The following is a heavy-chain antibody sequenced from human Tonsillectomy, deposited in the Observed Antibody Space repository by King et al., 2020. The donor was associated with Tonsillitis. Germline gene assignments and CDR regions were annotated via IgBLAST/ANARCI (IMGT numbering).Heavy chain of an antibody. J-gene: IGHJ5*02. V-gene: IGHV4-59*01. CDR1: GGSNSSYY. CDR2: IYYSGST. D-gene: IGHD6-19*01. Sequence: QLQESGPGLVKPSETLSLTCTVSGGSNSSYYWSWIRQPPGKGLEWIGYIYYSGSTNYNPSLKSRVTISVDTSKNQFSLKLSSVTAADTAVYYCARGRTRVAVTWGQGTLVTVSS. CDR3: ARGRTRVAVT.